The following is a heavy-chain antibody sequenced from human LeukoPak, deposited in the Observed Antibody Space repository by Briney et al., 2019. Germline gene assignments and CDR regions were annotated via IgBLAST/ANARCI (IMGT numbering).Heavy chain of an antibody. J-gene: IGHJ4*02. CDR3: ASYPTPGTAAAGTFNY. V-gene: IGHV3-7*03. Sequence: GGSLRLSCAASGFTFSSYWMNWVRQAPGKGLEWVANIKQDGNEKNYVDSVRGRFTISRGNAKNSLYLQMNSLRAEDTAVYYCASYPTPGTAAAGTFNYWGQGTLVAVSS. CDR2: IKQDGNEK. CDR1: GFTFSSYW. D-gene: IGHD6-13*01.